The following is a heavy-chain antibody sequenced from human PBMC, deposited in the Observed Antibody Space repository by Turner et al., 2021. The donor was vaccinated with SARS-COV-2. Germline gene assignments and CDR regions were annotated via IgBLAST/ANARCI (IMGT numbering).Heavy chain of an antibody. V-gene: IGHV4-31*03. D-gene: IGHD6-13*01. CDR2: IYNSGNT. CDR3: ARSSTSSNRFDY. Sequence: QVQLQESGPGLVKPSQTLSLTCIVSGGSISCGGYYWSWIRQHPGKGLEWIGYIYNSGNTYYTPSLKSRVTISVDSSKNQFSLKLSSVTAADTAVYFCARSSTSSNRFDYWGQGTLVTVSS. CDR1: GGSISCGGYY. J-gene: IGHJ4*02.